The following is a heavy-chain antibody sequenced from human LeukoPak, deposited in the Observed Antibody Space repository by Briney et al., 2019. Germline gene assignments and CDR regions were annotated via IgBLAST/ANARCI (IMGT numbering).Heavy chain of an antibody. Sequence: ASVKVSCKASGYTFTGYYMHWVRQAPGQGLEWMGRINPNSGGTNYAQKFQGRVTMTRDTSISTAYVELSRLRPDDTAVYYCARDRGYGIYYYYMDVWGKGTTVTVSS. CDR1: GYTFTGYY. D-gene: IGHD5-18*01. J-gene: IGHJ6*03. V-gene: IGHV1-2*06. CDR3: ARDRGYGIYYYYMDV. CDR2: INPNSGGT.